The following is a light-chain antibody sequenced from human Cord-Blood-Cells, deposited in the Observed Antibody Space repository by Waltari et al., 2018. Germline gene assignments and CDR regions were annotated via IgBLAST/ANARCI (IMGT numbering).Light chain of an antibody. CDR3: QQYDNLPPGLT. V-gene: IGKV1-33*01. CDR1: QGISNY. Sequence: DIQMTQSPSSLSASVGDRVTITCQASQGISNYLNWYQQKPGKAPKLLIYDASNLETGVPSRFSGSGSGTDFTFTISSLQPEDIATYYCQQYDNLPPGLTFGGGTKVEIK. CDR2: DAS. J-gene: IGKJ4*01.